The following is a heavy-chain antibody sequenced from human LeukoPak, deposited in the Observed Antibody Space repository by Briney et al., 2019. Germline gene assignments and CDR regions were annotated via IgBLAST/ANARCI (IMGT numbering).Heavy chain of an antibody. V-gene: IGHV3-23*01. Sequence: AGGSLRLSCAASGFTFSNYAMSWARQAPGKGLEWVSSFTVSGGNTHYADSVKGRCTISRDNSENTLYLQINNLRAEDTAVYYCARGDGLWFGELFTYWGQGTPVTVSS. D-gene: IGHD3-10*01. CDR1: GFTFSNYA. CDR3: ARGDGLWFGELFTY. CDR2: FTVSGGNT. J-gene: IGHJ4*02.